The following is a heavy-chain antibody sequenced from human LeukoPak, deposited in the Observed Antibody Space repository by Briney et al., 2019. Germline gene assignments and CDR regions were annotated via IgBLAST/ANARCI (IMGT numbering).Heavy chain of an antibody. Sequence: GGSLRLSCAASGFTFSSYTIHWVRQAPGKGLEWVAVVSYDGSIKYYADSVKGRFTISRDNSMHTVYVQMNSLRPEDTAVYYCARLRYNWNDGDYWGQGTLVTVSS. CDR3: ARLRYNWNDGDY. CDR2: VSYDGSIK. V-gene: IGHV3-30*04. CDR1: GFTFSSYT. J-gene: IGHJ4*02. D-gene: IGHD1-20*01.